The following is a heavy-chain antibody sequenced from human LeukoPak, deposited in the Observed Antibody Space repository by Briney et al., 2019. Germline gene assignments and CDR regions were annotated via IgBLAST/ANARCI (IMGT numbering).Heavy chain of an antibody. CDR2: IYYSGST. J-gene: IGHJ3*02. Sequence: KPSETLSLTCTVSGGSISSSSYSWGWIRQPPGKGLEWIGSIYYSGSTYYNPSLKSRATISVDTSKNQFSLKLSSVTAADTAVYYCATFHSSGWFYAFDIWGQGTMVTVSS. CDR3: ATFHSSGWFYAFDI. CDR1: GGSISSSSYS. V-gene: IGHV4-39*01. D-gene: IGHD6-19*01.